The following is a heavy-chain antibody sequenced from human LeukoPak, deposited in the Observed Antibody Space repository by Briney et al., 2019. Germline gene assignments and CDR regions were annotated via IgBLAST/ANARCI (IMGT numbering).Heavy chain of an antibody. CDR3: ARSPARYCSSTSCYWDHLQGAFDI. Sequence: SGGSLRLSCAASGFTFSSYGMHWVRQAPGKGLEWVAVIWYDGSNKYYADSVKGRFTISRNNSKNTLYLQMNSLRAEDTAVYYCARSPARYCSSTSCYWDHLQGAFDIWGQGTMVTVSS. V-gene: IGHV3-33*01. J-gene: IGHJ3*02. CDR2: IWYDGSNK. CDR1: GFTFSSYG. D-gene: IGHD2-2*01.